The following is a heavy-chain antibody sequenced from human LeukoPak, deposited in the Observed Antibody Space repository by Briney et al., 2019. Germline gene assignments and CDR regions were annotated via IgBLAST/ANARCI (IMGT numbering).Heavy chain of an antibody. J-gene: IGHJ4*02. V-gene: IGHV4-34*01. CDR3: ARVGQNYYGSGYFDY. CDR2: INHSGST. Sequence: SETLSLTCAVYGGSFSGYYWSWIRQPPGKGLEWIGKINHSGSTNYNPSLKSRVTISVDASKNQFSLKLSSVTAADTAVYYCARVGQNYYGSGYFDYWGQGTLVTVSS. CDR1: GGSFSGYY. D-gene: IGHD3-10*01.